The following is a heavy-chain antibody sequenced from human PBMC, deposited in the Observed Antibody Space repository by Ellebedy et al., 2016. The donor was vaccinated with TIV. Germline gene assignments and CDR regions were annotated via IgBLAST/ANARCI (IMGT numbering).Heavy chain of an antibody. J-gene: IGHJ3*01. V-gene: IGHV3-30-3*01. Sequence: PGGSLRLSCAASGFTFSSYAMHWVRKAPGKGLEWVAVISYDGSNKYYAASVKGRFTISRDNSKNTLYLQMKSLRAEDTAVYYCASGLTGDYGAFDVWGPGTMVTVSS. CDR2: ISYDGSNK. D-gene: IGHD4-17*01. CDR1: GFTFSSYA. CDR3: ASGLTGDYGAFDV.